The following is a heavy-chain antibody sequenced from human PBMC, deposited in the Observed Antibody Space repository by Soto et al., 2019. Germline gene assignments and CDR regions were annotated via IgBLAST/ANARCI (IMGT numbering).Heavy chain of an antibody. Sequence: SETLSLTCTVSGGSISSYYWSWIRQPAGKGLEWIGRIYTSGSTNYNPSLKSRVTMSVDTSKNQFSLKLSSVTAADTAVYYCARESLKESITMTVVVDYWGQGTLVTVSS. CDR2: IYTSGST. CDR3: ARESLKESITMTVVVDY. V-gene: IGHV4-4*07. J-gene: IGHJ4*02. D-gene: IGHD3-22*01. CDR1: GGSISSYY.